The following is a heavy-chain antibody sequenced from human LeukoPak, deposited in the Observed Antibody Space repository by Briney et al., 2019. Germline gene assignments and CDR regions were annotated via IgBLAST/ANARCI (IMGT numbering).Heavy chain of an antibody. CDR1: GGSISSGGYY. Sequence: SETLSLICTVSGGSISSGGYYWGWIRQPPGKGLQWVASIYYSGGTFYNPSLKSRVTISVDTSKNQFSLRLNSMTAADTAVYYCARDVRVRGVVGYFYQYMDVWGKGTTVTVSS. D-gene: IGHD3-10*01. CDR3: ARDVRVRGVVGYFYQYMDV. CDR2: IYYSGGT. J-gene: IGHJ6*03. V-gene: IGHV4-39*07.